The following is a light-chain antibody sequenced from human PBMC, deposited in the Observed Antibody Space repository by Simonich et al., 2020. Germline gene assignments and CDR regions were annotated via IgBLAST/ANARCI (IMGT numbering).Light chain of an antibody. Sequence: DIVMTQSPDSMAVSLGERATINCKSSQSFLYSSNNKNYLAWYQQKPVQPPKLLIYWASTRESGVPARFSGSGSGTDFTLTISSLQAEDVAVYYCQQYYSTPYTFGQGTKLEIK. V-gene: IGKV4-1*01. CDR3: QQYYSTPYT. CDR2: WAS. J-gene: IGKJ2*01. CDR1: QSFLYSSNNKNY.